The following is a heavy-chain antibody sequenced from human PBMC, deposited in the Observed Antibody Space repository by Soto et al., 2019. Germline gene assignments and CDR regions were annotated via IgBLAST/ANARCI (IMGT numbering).Heavy chain of an antibody. J-gene: IGHJ4*02. CDR1: GFNFGDYA. D-gene: IGHD3-10*02. V-gene: IGHV3-23*01. Sequence: GGSLRLSCGASGFNFGDYAMAWVRQAPGRGLEWISAIGPKSVGLYYAESVKGRFTISRDNVKSTLYLQMNSLRTADTARYYCVKYFRDGLRQVNLGSWGPGALVTVSS. CDR3: VKYFRDGLRQVNLGS. CDR2: IGPKSVGL.